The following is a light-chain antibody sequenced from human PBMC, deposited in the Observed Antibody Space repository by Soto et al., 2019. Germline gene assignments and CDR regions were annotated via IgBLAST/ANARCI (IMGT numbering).Light chain of an antibody. CDR2: DVT. CDR3: SSHAGGQNVV. CDR1: SSDVGGYNY. V-gene: IGLV2-14*01. J-gene: IGLJ2*01. Sequence: QSALTQPASVSGSPGQSITLSCTGTSSDVGGYNYVSWYRQDPGKAPKLMIYDVTNRPPGVSNRFSGSRSGNTASLAISGLQAEDEADYYCSSHAGGQNVVFGGGTKLTVL.